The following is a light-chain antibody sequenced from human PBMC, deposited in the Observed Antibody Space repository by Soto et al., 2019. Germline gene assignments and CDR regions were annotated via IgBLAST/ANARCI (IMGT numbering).Light chain of an antibody. J-gene: IGLJ2*01. CDR1: TSDAGGHNY. Sequence: QSVLTQPASVSGSPGQSITISCTGTTSDAGGHNYFSWFQHHPGEAPKLIIYDVNNRPSGVSPRFSGSKSGDTASLTISGLQAEDEATYYCSSYTRHFSVVFGGGTKLTVL. CDR3: SSYTRHFSVV. V-gene: IGLV2-14*03. CDR2: DVN.